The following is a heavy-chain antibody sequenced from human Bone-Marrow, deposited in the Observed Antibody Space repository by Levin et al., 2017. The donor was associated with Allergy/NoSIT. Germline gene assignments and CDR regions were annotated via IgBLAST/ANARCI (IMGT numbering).Heavy chain of an antibody. CDR3: ARTLPRGYNGMAV. Sequence: GESPKISCKASGDTFTTYYIHWVRQAPGQGLEWMGIINPSSGNTSHAQKFQGRVSMTRDTSTSTVYLELSSLTSEDTAVYYCARTLPRGYNGMAVWGQGTTVTASS. V-gene: IGHV1-46*01. D-gene: IGHD2/OR15-2a*01. CDR2: INPSSGNT. CDR1: GDTFTTYY. J-gene: IGHJ6*02.